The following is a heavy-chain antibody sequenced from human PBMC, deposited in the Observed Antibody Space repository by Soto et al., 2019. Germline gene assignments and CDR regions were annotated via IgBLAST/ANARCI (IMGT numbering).Heavy chain of an antibody. D-gene: IGHD2-21*01. CDR1: AYTFTSYG. V-gene: IGHV1-18*01. CDR2: ISAYNTNT. J-gene: IGHJ4*02. CDR3: ARDLANSGHTSRPFDY. Sequence: GASVKVSCKASAYTFTSYGISWVRQAPGQRLEWMGWISAYNTNTNYAQKLQGRVTMTTDTSTSTAYMELRSLRSAATAAYYCARDLANSGHTSRPFDYWGQGTLVTVSS.